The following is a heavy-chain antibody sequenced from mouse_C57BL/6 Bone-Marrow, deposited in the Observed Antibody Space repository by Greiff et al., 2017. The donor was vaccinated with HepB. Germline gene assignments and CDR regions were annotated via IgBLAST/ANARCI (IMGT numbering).Heavy chain of an antibody. J-gene: IGHJ4*01. CDR1: GYKFTDYN. Sequence: EVKLVESGPELVKPGASVKIPCKASGYKFTDYNMDWVKKSHGKSLEWIGDINPNNGGTIYNQKFKGKATLTVDKSSSTAYMELRSLTSEDTAVYYCARRVDYYAMDYWGQGTSVTVSS. V-gene: IGHV1-18*01. CDR2: INPNNGGT. D-gene: IGHD1-1*01. CDR3: ARRVDYYAMDY.